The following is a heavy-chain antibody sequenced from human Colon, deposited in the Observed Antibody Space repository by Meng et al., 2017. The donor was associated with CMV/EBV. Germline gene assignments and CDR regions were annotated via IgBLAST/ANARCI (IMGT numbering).Heavy chain of an antibody. CDR2: ISPSGGP. D-gene: IGHD1-26*01. CDR1: GFTFTSFA. CDR3: AKALGFLGWGSSHDPFDI. Sequence: GGFLRLSCAASGFTFTSFAMSWVRQAPGKGLEWVASISPSGGPNYADSVKGRFTISRDISTNTTFLLLSNLRAEDTAIYYCAKALGFLGWGSSHDPFDIWGQGTMVTVSS. J-gene: IGHJ3*02. V-gene: IGHV3-23*01.